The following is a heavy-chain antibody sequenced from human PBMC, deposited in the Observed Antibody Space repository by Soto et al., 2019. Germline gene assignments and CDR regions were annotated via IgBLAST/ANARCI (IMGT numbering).Heavy chain of an antibody. CDR1: GGTLSSYA. V-gene: IGHV1-69*13. CDR3: ARGDRISSTEYYYYGMDV. CDR2: IIPIFGTA. D-gene: IGHD2-2*01. Sequence: SVKVSCKASGGTLSSYAISWVRQAHGQGLEWMGGIIPIFGTANYAQKFQGRVTITADESTSTAYMELSSLRSEDTAVYYCARGDRISSTEYYYYGMDVWGQGTTVTVSS. J-gene: IGHJ6*02.